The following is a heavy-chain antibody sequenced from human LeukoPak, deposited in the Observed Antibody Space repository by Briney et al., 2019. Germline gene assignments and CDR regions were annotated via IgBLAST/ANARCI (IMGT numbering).Heavy chain of an antibody. CDR3: AREGYGSGSYRYYYYYGMDV. J-gene: IGHJ6*02. V-gene: IGHV4-34*01. CDR2: INHSGRT. D-gene: IGHD3-10*01. Sequence: SETLSLTCAVYGGSFSGYYWNWIRQPPGKGLEWIGEINHSGRTNYNPSLKSRVTISVDTSKKQFSLKLSSVTAADTAVYYCAREGYGSGSYRYYYYYGMDVWGQGTTVTVSS. CDR1: GGSFSGYY.